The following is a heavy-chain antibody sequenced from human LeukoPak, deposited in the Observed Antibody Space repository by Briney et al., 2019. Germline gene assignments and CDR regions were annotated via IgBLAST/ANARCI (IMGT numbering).Heavy chain of an antibody. J-gene: IGHJ4*02. CDR2: IYHSGST. Sequence: SETLALTRTVSGGSNSSYYWSWVRQPPGKGLEWIGEIYHSGSTNYNPSLKSRVTISVDKSKNQFSLKLNSVTAADTAVYYCARAGQGYCTSASCFLSLDYWGQGTLVTVSS. D-gene: IGHD2-2*01. V-gene: IGHV4-4*02. CDR3: ARAGQGYCTSASCFLSLDY. CDR1: GGSNSSYY.